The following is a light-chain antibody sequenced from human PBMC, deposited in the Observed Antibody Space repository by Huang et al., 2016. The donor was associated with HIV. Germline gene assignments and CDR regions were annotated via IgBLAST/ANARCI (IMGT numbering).Light chain of an antibody. CDR1: QPINTY. CDR3: QQSYSMPIT. Sequence: DIQVTQSPSSLSASVGDRVTITCRASQPINTYLNWYQQKPGKAPNHLIYDSSTLQSGVPSRFSGSGSGTDFTLTISSLQPEDFATYYCQQSYSMPITFGLGTRLEI. CDR2: DSS. J-gene: IGKJ5*01. V-gene: IGKV1-39*01.